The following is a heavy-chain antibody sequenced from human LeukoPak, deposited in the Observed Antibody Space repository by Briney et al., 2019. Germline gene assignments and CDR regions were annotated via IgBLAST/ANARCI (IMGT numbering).Heavy chain of an antibody. J-gene: IGHJ3*02. CDR3: ARVEKYYDSSGLGREALHAFDI. CDR1: GGSISSSSYH. V-gene: IGHV4-39*07. Sequence: SETLSLTCTVSGGSISSSSYHWGWIRQPPGKGLEWIGSIYYSGSTYYNPSLKSRVTISVDTSKNQFSLQLSSVTAADTAVYYCARVEKYYDSSGLGREALHAFDIWGQGTMVTVSS. D-gene: IGHD3-22*01. CDR2: IYYSGST.